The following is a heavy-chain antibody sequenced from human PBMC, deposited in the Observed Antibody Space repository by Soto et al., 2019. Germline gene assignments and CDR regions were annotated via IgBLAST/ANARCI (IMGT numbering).Heavy chain of an antibody. V-gene: IGHV4-59*01. Sequence: SETLSLTCTVSGGSISSYYWSWIRQPPGKGLEWIGYIYYSGSTNYNPSLKSRVTISVDTSKNRFSLKLSSVTAADTAVYYCAREYCSSTSCYASYYYMDVWGKGTTVTVSS. CDR3: AREYCSSTSCYASYYYMDV. CDR2: IYYSGST. CDR1: GGSISSYY. D-gene: IGHD2-2*01. J-gene: IGHJ6*03.